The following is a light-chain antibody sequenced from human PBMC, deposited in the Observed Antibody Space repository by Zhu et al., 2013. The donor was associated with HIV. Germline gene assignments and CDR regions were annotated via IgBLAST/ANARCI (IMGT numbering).Light chain of an antibody. J-gene: IGKJ3*01. V-gene: IGKV1-5*01. CDR2: GAS. CDR1: QSISSW. Sequence: DIQMTQSPSTLSASVGDRVTITCRASQSISSWLAWYQQKPGKAPNLLIYGASTLHSGVPLRFRGSGSGTDFALTVYGLQPEDSATYYCQQTKSYPFNFGPGTKVDVK. CDR3: QQTKSYPFN.